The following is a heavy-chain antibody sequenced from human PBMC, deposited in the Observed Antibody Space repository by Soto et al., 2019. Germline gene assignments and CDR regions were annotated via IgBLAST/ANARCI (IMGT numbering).Heavy chain of an antibody. V-gene: IGHV1-18*04. J-gene: IGHJ4*02. CDR1: GYTFTSYG. CDR3: ARSISSGWYVY. CDR2: ISAYNGNT. Sequence: ASVKVSCKASGYTFTSYGISWVRQAPGQGLEWMGWISAYNGNTNYAQKLQGRVTMTTDTSTSTAYMELSSLRSDDPAVYYCARSISSGWYVYWGQGTLVTVSS. D-gene: IGHD6-19*01.